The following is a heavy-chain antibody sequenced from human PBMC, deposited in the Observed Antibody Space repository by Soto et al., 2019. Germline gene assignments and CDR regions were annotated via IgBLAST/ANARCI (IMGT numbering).Heavy chain of an antibody. Sequence: GGSLRLSCAASGFTFSSYSMNWVRQAPGKGLEWVSSISSSSSYIYYADSVKGRFTISRDNSKNTLYLQMNSLRAEDTAVYYCAKVGREDIVVVVAATGWGQGTLVTVSS. CDR1: GFTFSSYS. CDR3: AKVGREDIVVVVAATG. V-gene: IGHV3-21*04. CDR2: ISSSSSYI. J-gene: IGHJ4*02. D-gene: IGHD2-15*01.